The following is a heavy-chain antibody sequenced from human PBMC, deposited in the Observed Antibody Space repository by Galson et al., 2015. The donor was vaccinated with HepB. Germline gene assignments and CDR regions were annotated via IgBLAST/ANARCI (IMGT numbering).Heavy chain of an antibody. CDR3: ASSNWGNDASDI. CDR2: INPYSGGT. Sequence: SCKASGYTFTGYYIHWVRQAPGQGLEWMGWINPYSGGTNYAQNLQGRVTMTRDTSISTAYMELSRLVSDDTAVYYCASSNWGNDASDIWGQGTMVTVSS. J-gene: IGHJ3*02. V-gene: IGHV1-2*02. D-gene: IGHD7-27*01. CDR1: GYTFTGYY.